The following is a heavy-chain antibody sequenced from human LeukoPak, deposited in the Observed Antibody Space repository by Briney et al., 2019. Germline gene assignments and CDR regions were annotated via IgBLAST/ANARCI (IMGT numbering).Heavy chain of an antibody. V-gene: IGHV4-39*07. Sequence: PSETLSLTCTVSGGSISSSSYYWGWIRQPPGKGLEWIGSIYYSGSTYYNPSLKSRATISVDTSKNQFSLKLSSVTAADTAVYYCARAYYDYVWGSYRPRYYFDYWGQGTLVTVSS. J-gene: IGHJ4*02. CDR1: GGSISSSSYY. CDR2: IYYSGST. D-gene: IGHD3-16*02. CDR3: ARAYYDYVWGSYRPRYYFDY.